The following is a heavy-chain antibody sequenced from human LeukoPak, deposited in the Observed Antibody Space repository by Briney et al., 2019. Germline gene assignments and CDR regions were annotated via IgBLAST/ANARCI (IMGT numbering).Heavy chain of an antibody. CDR1: GFTFSSYN. Sequence: GGSLRLSCAASGFTFSSYNMNWVRQAPGKGPEWISYISSTSNTMYYADSVKGRFTISRDNAKNSLYLQMNSLRGDDTAVYYCVRGGCGGNCYNLDIPLDYWGQGTLVTVSS. D-gene: IGHD2-2*02. CDR2: ISSTSNTM. V-gene: IGHV3-48*01. CDR3: VRGGCGGNCYNLDIPLDY. J-gene: IGHJ4*02.